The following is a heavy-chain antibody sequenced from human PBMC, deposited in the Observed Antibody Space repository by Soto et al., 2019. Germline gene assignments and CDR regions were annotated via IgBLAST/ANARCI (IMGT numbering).Heavy chain of an antibody. V-gene: IGHV5-10-1*01. J-gene: IGHJ3*02. Sequence: YWISWVRQMPGKGLEWMGRIDPSDSYTNYSPSFQGHVTISADKSISTAYLQWSSLKASDTAMYYCARTLSIQDAFDIWGQGTMVTVSS. CDR1: YW. CDR2: IDPSDSYT. CDR3: ARTLSIQDAFDI.